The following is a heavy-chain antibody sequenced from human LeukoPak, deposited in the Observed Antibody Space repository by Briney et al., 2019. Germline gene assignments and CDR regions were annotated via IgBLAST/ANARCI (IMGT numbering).Heavy chain of an antibody. CDR3: SKLRSSVPAAAYNN. J-gene: IGHJ4*02. CDR2: ISGSGDIA. D-gene: IGHD2-2*01. CDR1: GFTFSNYA. V-gene: IGHV3-23*01. Sequence: LRLSCAVSGFTFSNYAMSWVRPAPVKGLGWVSVISGSGDIADYADSLTRRFTISRYHSKNALYLHMNSLRDEDSAVYYCSKLRSSVPAAAYNNWGQGILVTVSS.